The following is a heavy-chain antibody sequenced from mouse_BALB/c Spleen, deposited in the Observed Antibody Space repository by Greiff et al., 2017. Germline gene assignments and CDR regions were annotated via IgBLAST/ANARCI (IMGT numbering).Heavy chain of an antibody. J-gene: IGHJ4*01. CDR1: GYTFTSYY. V-gene: IGHV1S56*01. D-gene: IGHD3-1*01. Sequence: QVHVKQSGPELVKPGASVRMSCKASGYTFTSYYIHWVKQRPGQGLEWIGWIYPGNVNTNYNEKFKGKATLTADKSSSTAYMQLSSLTSEDSAVYFCGRRGLREYYAMDYWGQGTSVTVSS. CDR2: IYPGNVNT. CDR3: GRRGLREYYAMDY.